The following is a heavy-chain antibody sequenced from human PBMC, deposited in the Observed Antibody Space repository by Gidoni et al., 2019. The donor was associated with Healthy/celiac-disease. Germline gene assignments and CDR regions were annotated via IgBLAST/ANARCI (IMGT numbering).Heavy chain of an antibody. D-gene: IGHD2-15*01. CDR3: ARDPRYGYCSGGSCGD. Sequence: STNYNPSLKSRVTISVDTSKNQFSLKLSSVTAADTAVYYCARDPRYGYCSGGSCGDWGQGTLVTVSS. J-gene: IGHJ4*02. V-gene: IGHV4-59*01. CDR2: ST.